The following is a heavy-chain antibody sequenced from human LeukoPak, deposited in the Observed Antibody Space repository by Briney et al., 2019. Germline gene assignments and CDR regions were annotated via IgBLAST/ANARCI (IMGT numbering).Heavy chain of an antibody. V-gene: IGHV1-69*13. Sequence: LVKVSCKASGGTFSSYAISWVRQAPGQGLEWMGGIIPIFGTANYAQKFQGRVAITADESTSTAYMELSSLRSEDTAVYYCATELGGGATQTFDYWGQGTLVTVSS. CDR1: GGTFSSYA. D-gene: IGHD1-26*01. CDR3: ATELGGGATQTFDY. J-gene: IGHJ4*02. CDR2: IIPIFGTA.